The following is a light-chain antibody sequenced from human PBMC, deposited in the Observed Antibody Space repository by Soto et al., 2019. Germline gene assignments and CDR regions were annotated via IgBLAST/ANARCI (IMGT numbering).Light chain of an antibody. CDR3: QQSHSDPLT. CDR1: QFISTY. V-gene: IGKV1-39*01. CDR2: AAS. J-gene: IGKJ4*01. Sequence: DIQMTQSPSSLSASVGDSVSFTCRASQFISTYLNWYQQKPGKAPKLLIYAASSLQRGVPSRFSGRGSGTDFTLTISNLQPEDFATYFCQQSHSDPLTFGGGTKVEI.